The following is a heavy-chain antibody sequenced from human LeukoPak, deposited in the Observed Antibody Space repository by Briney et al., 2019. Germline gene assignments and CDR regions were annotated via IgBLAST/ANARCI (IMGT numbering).Heavy chain of an antibody. Sequence: SQTLSLTCTVSGGSISSGSYYWRWIRQPPGKGLEWLGYIYYSGSTYYNPSLKSRVTISVDTSKNQFSLKLSSVSAADTAVYYCARPTSSWRPGGYFDYWGQGTLVTVSS. D-gene: IGHD6-13*01. J-gene: IGHJ4*02. CDR2: IYYSGST. CDR3: ARPTSSWRPGGYFDY. CDR1: GGSISSGSYY. V-gene: IGHV4-30-4*08.